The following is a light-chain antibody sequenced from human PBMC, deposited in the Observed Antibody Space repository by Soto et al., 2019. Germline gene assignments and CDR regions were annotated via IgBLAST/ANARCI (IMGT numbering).Light chain of an antibody. Sequence: QSALTQPASVSGSPGHSSTISCTGTSSDVGGYDFVSWYQQHPGKAPKLMIYDISNRPSGVSNRFSGSKSGNTASLTISGLQAEDEADYYCSSYTSSSTLVFGGGTQVTVL. J-gene: IGLJ2*01. CDR1: SSDVGGYDF. CDR3: SSYTSSSTLV. CDR2: DIS. V-gene: IGLV2-14*03.